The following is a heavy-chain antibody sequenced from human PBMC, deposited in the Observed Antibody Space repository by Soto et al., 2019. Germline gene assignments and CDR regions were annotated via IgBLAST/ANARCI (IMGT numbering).Heavy chain of an antibody. V-gene: IGHV3-23*01. CDR2: ISGSGGST. CDR1: GFTFSSYA. CDR3: AKQSAYYDYVWGSYRTAPGAFDI. Sequence: PGGSLRLSCAASGFTFSSYAMGWVRQAPGKGLEWVSAISGSGGSTYYADSVKGRFTISRGNSKNTLYLQMNSLRAEDTAVYYCAKQSAYYDYVWGSYRTAPGAFDIWGQGTMVT. J-gene: IGHJ3*02. D-gene: IGHD3-16*02.